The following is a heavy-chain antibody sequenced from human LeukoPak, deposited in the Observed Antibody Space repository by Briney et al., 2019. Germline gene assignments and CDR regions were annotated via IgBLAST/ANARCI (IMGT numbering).Heavy chain of an antibody. CDR3: GKEYSSSWYYYYYGMDV. D-gene: IGHD6-13*01. J-gene: IGHJ6*02. CDR1: GFTFSSYG. CDR2: ISYDGSNK. Sequence: GGSLRLSCAASGFTFSSYGMHWVRQAPGKGLEWVAVISYDGSNKYYADSVKGRFTISRDNSKNTLYLQMNSLRAEDTAVYYCGKEYSSSWYYYYYGMDVWGQGTTVTVSS. V-gene: IGHV3-30*18.